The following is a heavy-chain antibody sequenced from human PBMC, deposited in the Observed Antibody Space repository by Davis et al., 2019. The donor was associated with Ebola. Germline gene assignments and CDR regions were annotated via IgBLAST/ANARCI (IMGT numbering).Heavy chain of an antibody. CDR2: IYYRGST. Sequence: SETLSLTCTVSGGSISNSYWSWIRQPPGKGLEWVGYIYYRGSTNYNPSLKSRVTISVDTSKNQFSLKLTSVTAADTAVYYCARMSGWYYFDYWGQGTLVPVSS. CDR1: GGSISNSY. V-gene: IGHV4-59*01. D-gene: IGHD6-19*01. J-gene: IGHJ4*02. CDR3: ARMSGWYYFDY.